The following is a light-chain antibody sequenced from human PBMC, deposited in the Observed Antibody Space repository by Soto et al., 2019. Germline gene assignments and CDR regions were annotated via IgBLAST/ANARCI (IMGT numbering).Light chain of an antibody. CDR3: LQDYGDSWT. V-gene: IGKV1-39*01. CDR2: DAS. CDR1: QTISTY. J-gene: IGKJ1*01. Sequence: DIQMTQSPSSLSASVGDRVTITCRASQTISTYLNWYQQKPGKAPRLLIYDASSLLSGVPSRFSGSGSGTDFTLTIASLQPEDFASYYCLQDYGDSWTFGQGTKVEIE.